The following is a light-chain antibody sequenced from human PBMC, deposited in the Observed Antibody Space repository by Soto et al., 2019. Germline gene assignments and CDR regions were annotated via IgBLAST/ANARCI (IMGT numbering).Light chain of an antibody. J-gene: IGKJ2*01. CDR1: QSVSSS. CDR2: DAS. CDR3: QQSSNWPPYT. V-gene: IGKV3-11*01. Sequence: EIVLTQSTATLSLSPGERATLSCRASQSVSSSLAGYQQKPGQAPRLLIYDASSRATGIPARFSGSGSGTDFTLTISSLEPEDFAVYDCQQSSNWPPYTFGQGTKLEI.